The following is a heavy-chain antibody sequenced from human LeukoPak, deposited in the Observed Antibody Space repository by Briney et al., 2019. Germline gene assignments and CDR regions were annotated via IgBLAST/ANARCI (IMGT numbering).Heavy chain of an antibody. J-gene: IGHJ6*03. V-gene: IGHV3-30*02. CDR2: IRYDGSNK. CDR1: RFKFRNYW. Sequence: GGSLRLSCVASRFKFRNYWMSWVRQAPGKGLEWVAFIRYDGSNKYYADSVKGRFTISRDNSKNTLYLQMNSLRAEDTAVYYCAKDPPPSYYYYMDVWGKGTTVTISS. CDR3: AKDPPPSYYYYMDV.